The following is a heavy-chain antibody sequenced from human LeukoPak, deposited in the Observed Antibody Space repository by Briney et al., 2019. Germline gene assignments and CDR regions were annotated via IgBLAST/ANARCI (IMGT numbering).Heavy chain of an antibody. J-gene: IGHJ5*02. Sequence: PSETLSLTCTVSGGSISSSSYYWGWIRQPPGKGLEWIGSIYYSGSTYYNPSLKSRVTISVDTSKNQFSLKLSSVTAADTAVYYCASGPGSSRFGVWFDPWGQGTLVTVSS. CDR1: GGSISSSSYY. D-gene: IGHD3-16*01. CDR3: ASGPGSSRFGVWFDP. CDR2: IYYSGST. V-gene: IGHV4-39*01.